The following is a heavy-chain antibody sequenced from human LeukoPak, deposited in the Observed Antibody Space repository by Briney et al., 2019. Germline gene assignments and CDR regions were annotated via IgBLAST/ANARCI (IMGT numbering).Heavy chain of an antibody. V-gene: IGHV3-30*18. CDR1: GFSFRSYG. J-gene: IGHJ4*02. CDR2: ISYDGSNK. CDR3: AKDDFDYGGLH. Sequence: GRSLRLSCAASGFSFRSYGMHWVRQAPGKGLEWVAVISYDGSNKYYADSVKGRFIISRDNSKNTLYLQMNSLRAEDTAVYYCAKDDFDYGGLHWGQGTLVTVSS. D-gene: IGHD4-23*01.